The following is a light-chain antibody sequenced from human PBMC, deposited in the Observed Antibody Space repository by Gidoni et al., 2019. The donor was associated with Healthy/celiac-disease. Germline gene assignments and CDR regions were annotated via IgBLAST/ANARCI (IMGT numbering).Light chain of an antibody. Sequence: DIQMTQSPSTLSASVGDRVTITCRASQSISSWLAWYQQKPVKAPKLLIYKASSLESGDPSRFSGSGSGTECTLTISSLQPDDLATYYCQWSGTFGQGTKVEIK. J-gene: IGKJ1*01. V-gene: IGKV1-5*03. CDR3: QWSGT. CDR2: KAS. CDR1: QSISSW.